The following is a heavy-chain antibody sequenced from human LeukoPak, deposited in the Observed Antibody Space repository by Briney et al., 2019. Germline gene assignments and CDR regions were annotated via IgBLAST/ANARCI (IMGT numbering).Heavy chain of an antibody. Sequence: PSETLSLTCTVSGGSISSYYWSWIRQPPGKGLEWIGYIYYSGSTNYNPSLKSRVTISVDTSKNQFSLKLSSVTAAHTAVYYCARDRKAVAINYYSYYGLDVWGQGTTVTVSS. D-gene: IGHD6-19*01. V-gene: IGHV4-59*01. CDR3: ARDRKAVAINYYSYYGLDV. CDR1: GGSISSYY. CDR2: IYYSGST. J-gene: IGHJ6*02.